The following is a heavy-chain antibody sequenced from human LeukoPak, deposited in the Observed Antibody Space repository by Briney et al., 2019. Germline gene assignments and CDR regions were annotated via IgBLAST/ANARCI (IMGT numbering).Heavy chain of an antibody. J-gene: IGHJ4*02. Sequence: GGSLRLSCVASGFTFSTYAMSRVRQAPGKGLEWVAVIWYDGSNKYYADSVKGRFTISRDNSKNTLYLQLNSLGAEDTAVYYCAKAKLELRYYFHYWGQGTLVTVSS. CDR2: IWYDGSNK. V-gene: IGHV3-33*06. D-gene: IGHD1-7*01. CDR1: GFTFSTYA. CDR3: AKAKLELRYYFHY.